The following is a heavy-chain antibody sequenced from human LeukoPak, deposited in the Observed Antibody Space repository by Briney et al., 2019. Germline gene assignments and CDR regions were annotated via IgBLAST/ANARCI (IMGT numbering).Heavy chain of an antibody. CDR2: INPNSGGT. J-gene: IGHJ6*03. CDR3: ARDLFGSKYYYYYYMDV. V-gene: IGHV1-2*02. CDR1: GYTFTGYY. Sequence: GASVKVSCKASGYTFTGYYMHWVRQAPGQGLEWMGWINPNSGGTNYAQKFQGRVTMTRDTSISTAYMELSRLRSDDTAVYYCARDLFGSKYYYYYYMDVWGKGTTVTVSS. D-gene: IGHD3-10*01.